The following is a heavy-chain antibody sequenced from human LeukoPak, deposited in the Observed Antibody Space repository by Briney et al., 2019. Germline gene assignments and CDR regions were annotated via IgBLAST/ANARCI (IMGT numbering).Heavy chain of an antibody. CDR2: ISSSGSTI. D-gene: IGHD3-10*01. J-gene: IGHJ4*02. Sequence: PGGSLRLSCAASGFTFSSYEMNWVRQAPGKGLEWVSYISSSGSTIYYAGSVKGRFTISRDNAKNSLYLQMNSLRAEDTAVYYCARDRGSYYTCFDYWGQGTLVTVSS. CDR1: GFTFSSYE. V-gene: IGHV3-48*03. CDR3: ARDRGSYYTCFDY.